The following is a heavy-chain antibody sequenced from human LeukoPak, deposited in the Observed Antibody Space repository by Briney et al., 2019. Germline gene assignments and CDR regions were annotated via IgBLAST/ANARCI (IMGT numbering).Heavy chain of an antibody. CDR3: ARDLGELSLLGYYYYGMDV. J-gene: IGHJ6*01. CDR2: IGSNSGYM. V-gene: IGHV3-21*01. CDR1: GFIFRSYA. D-gene: IGHD3-16*02. Sequence: PGGSLRLSCAASGFIFRSYAMSWVRQAPGKGLEWVSSIGSNSGYMYYADSVTGRFTISRDNAKNTLFLQMKSLRAEDTAVYYCARDLGELSLLGYYYYGMDVWGQGTTVTVSS.